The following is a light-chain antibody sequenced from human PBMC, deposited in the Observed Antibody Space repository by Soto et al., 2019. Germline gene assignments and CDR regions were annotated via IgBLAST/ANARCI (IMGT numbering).Light chain of an antibody. J-gene: IGKJ5*01. V-gene: IGKV3-15*01. CDR2: DTS. CDR3: QQYSNWPPIT. Sequence: VMTQSPGTLSVSLGSIATLSFRASQSVSIHLAWYQQKPGQAPRLLIYDTSTRATGIPARFSGSGSGTEFTLTISSLQSEDFAVYYCQQYSNWPPITFGQGTR. CDR1: QSVSIH.